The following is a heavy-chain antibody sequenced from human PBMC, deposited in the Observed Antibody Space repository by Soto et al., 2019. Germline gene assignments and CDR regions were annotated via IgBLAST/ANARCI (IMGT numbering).Heavy chain of an antibody. Sequence: SQTLSLTCAISGDSVSSTSAAWNWIRQSPSRGLEWLGRTYYRSKWYHDYGVSVKSRIAINADTSKNQFSLQLNSVTPEDTAVYYCAKGGSRPYYYYGMDVWGQGTTVTVSS. CDR2: TYYRSKWYH. CDR1: GDSVSSTSAA. D-gene: IGHD1-26*01. V-gene: IGHV6-1*01. J-gene: IGHJ6*02. CDR3: AKGGSRPYYYYGMDV.